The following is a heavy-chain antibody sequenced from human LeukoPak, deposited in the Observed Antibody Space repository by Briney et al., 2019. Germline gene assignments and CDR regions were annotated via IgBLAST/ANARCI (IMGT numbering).Heavy chain of an antibody. CDR3: ARGRPYSYGQKTYYFDY. Sequence: PSETLSLTCTVSGGSISSYYWSWIRQHPGKGLEWIGYIYYSGSTYYNPSLKSRVTISVDTSKNQFSLKLSSVTAADTAVYYCARGRPYSYGQKTYYFDYWGQGTLVTVSS. CDR1: GGSISSYY. CDR2: IYYSGST. D-gene: IGHD5-18*01. V-gene: IGHV4-59*06. J-gene: IGHJ4*02.